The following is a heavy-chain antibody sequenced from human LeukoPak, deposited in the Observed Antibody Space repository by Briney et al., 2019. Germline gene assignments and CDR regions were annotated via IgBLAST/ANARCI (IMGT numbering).Heavy chain of an antibody. CDR1: GFTFSSYD. CDR3: ARDPGGLYCSGGSCYSDWFDP. J-gene: IGHJ5*02. V-gene: IGHV3-48*03. D-gene: IGHD2-15*01. CDR2: IRSCGSPI. Sequence: GGSLRLSCAASGFTFSSYDMNWVRQAPGRGLEWVSCIRSCGSPIYYADSVKDPFTISRDNAKNSLYMQMNSLRPEDTAVYYCARDPGGLYCSGGSCYSDWFDPWGQGTLVTVSS.